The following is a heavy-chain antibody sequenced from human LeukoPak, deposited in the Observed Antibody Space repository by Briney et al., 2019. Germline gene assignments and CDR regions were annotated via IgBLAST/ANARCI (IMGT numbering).Heavy chain of an antibody. CDR1: GFIFSSYW. D-gene: IGHD1-26*01. CDR3: AKIPEGGTAGTYFDY. J-gene: IGHJ4*02. CDR2: ISYDGSNK. Sequence: GGSLRLSCAASGFIFSSYWVTWVRQAPGKGLEWVAVISYDGSNKNYADSVKGRFTISRDNSKNTLYLQMNSLRAEDTAVYYCAKIPEGGTAGTYFDYWGQGTLVTVSS. V-gene: IGHV3-30*18.